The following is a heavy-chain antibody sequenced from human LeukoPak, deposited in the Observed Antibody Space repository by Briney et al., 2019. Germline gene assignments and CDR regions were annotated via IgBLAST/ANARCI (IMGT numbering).Heavy chain of an antibody. D-gene: IGHD1-26*01. CDR1: GFTFRNHA. Sequence: GGSLRLSCAASGFTFRNHAMNWVRQAPGKGLEWVSVISGSGETTYYADSVKGRFTISRDNSQNTLYLQMSSLRGEDTALYYCAEGRGMVGASVRAFDYWGQGTLVTVSS. CDR2: ISGSGETT. V-gene: IGHV3-23*01. J-gene: IGHJ4*02. CDR3: AEGRGMVGASVRAFDY.